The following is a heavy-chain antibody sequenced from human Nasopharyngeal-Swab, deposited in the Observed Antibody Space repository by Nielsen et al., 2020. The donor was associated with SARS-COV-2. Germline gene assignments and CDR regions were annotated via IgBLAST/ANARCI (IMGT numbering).Heavy chain of an antibody. V-gene: IGHV3-21*06. J-gene: IGHJ4*02. D-gene: IGHD2-21*02. CDR2: ITTRGSYT. Sequence: GGSLRLSCAGSGFTFSVYGMNWVRQAPGKGLEWVASITTRGSYTYYADSVQGRFTISRDNAKNAVYLQMNSLRPEDTAVYYCARDLVTGQRFDYWGQGTVVTVSS. CDR1: GFTFSVYG. CDR3: ARDLVTGQRFDY.